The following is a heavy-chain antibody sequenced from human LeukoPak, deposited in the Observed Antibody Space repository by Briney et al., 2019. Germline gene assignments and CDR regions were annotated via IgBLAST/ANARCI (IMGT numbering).Heavy chain of an antibody. J-gene: IGHJ4*02. CDR2: ISAYNGNT. CDR3: ARGPYYYDSSGYSLDY. CDR1: GYTFTSYG. V-gene: IGHV1-18*01. D-gene: IGHD3-22*01. Sequence: ASVKVSCKASGYTFTSYGISWVRQAPGQGLEGMGWISAYNGNTNYAQKLQGRVTMTTDTSTSTAYMELRSLRSDDTAVYYCARGPYYYDSSGYSLDYWGQGTLVTVSS.